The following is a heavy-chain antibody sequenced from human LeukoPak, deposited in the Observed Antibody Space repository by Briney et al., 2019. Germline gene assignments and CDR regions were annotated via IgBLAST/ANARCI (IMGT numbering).Heavy chain of an antibody. D-gene: IGHD1-26*01. Sequence: SETLSLTCTVSGGSISSYHWSWVRQPPGKGLEWIGYILTSGTTNYNPSLKNRLTISVDTSKNQFTLRLSSVTAADTAVYYCARLRVSGSYLYYFDYWGQGTLVTVSS. CDR3: ARLRVSGSYLYYFDY. CDR1: GGSISSYH. CDR2: ILTSGTT. J-gene: IGHJ4*02. V-gene: IGHV4-4*09.